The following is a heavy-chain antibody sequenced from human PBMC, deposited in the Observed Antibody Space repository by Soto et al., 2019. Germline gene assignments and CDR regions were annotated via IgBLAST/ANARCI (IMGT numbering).Heavy chain of an antibody. CDR1: RGSLSDTY. CDR2: IIHGRNS. V-gene: IGHV4-59*01. J-gene: IGHJ4*02. D-gene: IGHD2-15*01. Sequence: SETLSLTCSVTRGSLSDTYWTWIRQSPGKTLEWLGYIIHGRNSKYNPSLESRVTMSVDTAKNQVSLTLTSVTADDTAVYFCARERRGYGYIDYWDQGTLVTVS. CDR3: ARERRGYGYIDY.